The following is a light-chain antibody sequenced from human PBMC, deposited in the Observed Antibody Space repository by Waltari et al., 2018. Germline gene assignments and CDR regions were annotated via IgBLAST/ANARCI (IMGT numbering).Light chain of an antibody. CDR2: GAS. J-gene: IGKJ4*01. CDR3: QQCDHWPLT. Sequence: ERVLTQSPATLSVSPGDRVTLYCSASQSVKDNLAWYQQKPGQPPRRLIYGASTRATGIPARFSGSGSGSEYSLTISSLQSEDFAVYYCQQCDHWPLTFGGGTGVEIK. CDR1: QSVKDN. V-gene: IGKV3-15*01.